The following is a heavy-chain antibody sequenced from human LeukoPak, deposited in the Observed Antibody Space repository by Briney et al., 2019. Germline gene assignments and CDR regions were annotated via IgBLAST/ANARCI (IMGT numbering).Heavy chain of an antibody. CDR1: GFTFSGYP. D-gene: IGHD3-22*01. J-gene: IGHJ5*02. CDR3: ARGMVRYYYDSSGYYSPWFDP. V-gene: IGHV3-30-3*01. Sequence: GGSLRLSCAASGFTFSGYPIHWVRQAPGKGLEWVAVISYDGSNKYYADSVKGRFTISRDNSKNTLYLQMNSLRAEDTAVYYCARGMVRYYYDSSGYYSPWFDPWGQGTLVTVSS. CDR2: ISYDGSNK.